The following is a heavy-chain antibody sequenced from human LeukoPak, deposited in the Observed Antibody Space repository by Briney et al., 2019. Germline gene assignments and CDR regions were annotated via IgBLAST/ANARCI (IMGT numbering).Heavy chain of an antibody. J-gene: IGHJ5*02. V-gene: IGHV3-23*01. CDR2: IIGSGGNT. CDR3: ATFCSGGDCYSFAP. Sequence: GGSLRLSCAASGFTFNNYAMTWVRQAPGKGLEWVSAIIGSGGNTDYADSVKGRFTISRDNSKDTLFLQMDSLRVEDTAVYYCATFCSGGDCYSFAPWGQGTLVTVSS. CDR1: GFTFNNYA. D-gene: IGHD2-15*01.